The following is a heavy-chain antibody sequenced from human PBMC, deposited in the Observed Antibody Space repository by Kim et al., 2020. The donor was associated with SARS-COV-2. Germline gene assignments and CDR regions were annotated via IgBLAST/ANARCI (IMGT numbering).Heavy chain of an antibody. CDR1: GDSISGSSYY. CDR2: IYYSGTT. V-gene: IGHV4-39*01. J-gene: IGHJ4*02. CDR3: AKGLN. Sequence: SETLSLTCTVSGDSISGSSYYWGWIRQPPGKGLEWIGNIYYSGTTNYNPSLKSRVTISIDTSKNQFSLKLSPVTAADTAVYYCAKGLNWGQGTLVTASS.